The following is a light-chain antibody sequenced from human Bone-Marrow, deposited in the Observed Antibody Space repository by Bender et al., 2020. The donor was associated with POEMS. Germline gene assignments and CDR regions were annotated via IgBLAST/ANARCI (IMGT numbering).Light chain of an antibody. CDR1: SSNIGAGYD. Sequence: QSVLTQPPSVSGAPGQRVTISCTGSSSNIGAGYDVHWYQQVPGTAPKVVIYDSTSRPSGVPDRFSGSKSGTSASLAISGVQSEDEADYYCSAWDDSLSGWVFGGGTKLTVL. V-gene: IGLV1-40*01. J-gene: IGLJ3*02. CDR2: DST. CDR3: SAWDDSLSGWV.